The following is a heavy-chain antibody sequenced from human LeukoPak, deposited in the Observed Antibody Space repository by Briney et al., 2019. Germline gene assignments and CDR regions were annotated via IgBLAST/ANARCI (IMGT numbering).Heavy chain of an antibody. Sequence: SETLSLTCTVSGGSISSGPYYWVWIRQPPGTGLEWIGNFYYTGSTNYNPSLKSRLTISVDTSKNQFSLKLSSVTAADTAVYYCARGIVVVPAASFDYWGQGTLVTVSS. V-gene: IGHV4-39*01. CDR1: GGSISSGPYY. D-gene: IGHD2-2*01. J-gene: IGHJ4*02. CDR3: ARGIVVVPAASFDY. CDR2: FYYTGST.